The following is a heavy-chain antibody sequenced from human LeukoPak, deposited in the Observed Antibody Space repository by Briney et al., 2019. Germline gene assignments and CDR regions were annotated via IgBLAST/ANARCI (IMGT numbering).Heavy chain of an antibody. V-gene: IGHV3-48*04. CDR2: ISSGSSTI. CDR3: VRASGSFDY. D-gene: IGHD3-10*01. CDR1: GFSFSTNS. Sequence: GGSLRLSCAASGFSFSTNSMNWVRQAPGKGLEWLSYISSGSSTIYYADSVKGRFTISRDNAKNSMYLQMNSLRVEDTAVYYCVRASGSFDYWGQGTLVTVSS. J-gene: IGHJ4*02.